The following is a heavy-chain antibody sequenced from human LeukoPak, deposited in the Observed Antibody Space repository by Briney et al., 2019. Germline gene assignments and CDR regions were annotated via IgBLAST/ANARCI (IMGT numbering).Heavy chain of an antibody. V-gene: IGHV3-30*02. CDR1: GFTFRHYG. D-gene: IGHD2-21*01. J-gene: IGHJ4*02. CDR2: IRYDESNR. CDR3: AKGVLAPPTYFDY. Sequence: PGGSLRLSCAASGFTFRHYGMHWVRQAPGKGLEWVAFIRYDESNRYYADSVKGRFTVSRDNSKHTLYLEMNSLRAEDTAVYYCAKGVLAPPTYFDYWGQGTLVTASS.